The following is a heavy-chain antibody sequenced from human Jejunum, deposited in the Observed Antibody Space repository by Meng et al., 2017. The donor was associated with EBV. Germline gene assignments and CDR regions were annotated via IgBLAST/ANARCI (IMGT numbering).Heavy chain of an antibody. Sequence: QLRLQESGPGLVKPWDTLSLTCTVTGDSVRSYYWSWIRQSPEKGLEWIGYTHYSETSIYSHSLMSRATISVDTSNSQFSLKLNSVTAADTAIYYCTRGSTGAFNAWGPGIMVTVYS. CDR3: TRGSTGAFNA. CDR2: THYSETS. D-gene: IGHD1-26*01. V-gene: IGHV4-59*02. J-gene: IGHJ5*02. CDR1: GDSVRSYY.